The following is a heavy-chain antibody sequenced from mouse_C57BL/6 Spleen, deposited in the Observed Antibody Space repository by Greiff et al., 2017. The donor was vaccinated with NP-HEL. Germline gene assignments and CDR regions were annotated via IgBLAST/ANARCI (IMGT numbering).Heavy chain of an antibody. D-gene: IGHD1-1*01. V-gene: IGHV1-64*01. J-gene: IGHJ1*03. CDR1: GYTFTSYW. CDR2: IHPNRGST. Sequence: QVQLQQPGAELVKPGASVKLSCKASGYTFTSYWMHWVKQRPGQGLEWIGMIHPNRGSTNYNEKFKSKATLTVDKSSSTAYMQLSSLTSEDSAVYYCARGDYYGSSLYWYFDVWGTGTTVTVSS. CDR3: ARGDYYGSSLYWYFDV.